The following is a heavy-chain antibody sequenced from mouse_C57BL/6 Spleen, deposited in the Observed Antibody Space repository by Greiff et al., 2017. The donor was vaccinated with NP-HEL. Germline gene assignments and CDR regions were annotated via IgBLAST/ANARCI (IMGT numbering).Heavy chain of an antibody. V-gene: IGHV1-64*01. J-gene: IGHJ2*01. D-gene: IGHD1-1*01. CDR2: IHPNSGST. CDR3: AREAVITTVEDY. Sequence: VQLQQPGAELVKPGASVKLSCKASGYTFTSYWMHWVKQRPGQGLEWIGMIHPNSGSTNYNEKFKSKATLTVDKSSSTAYMQLSSLTSEDSAVYCCAREAVITTVEDYWGQGTTLTVSS. CDR1: GYTFTSYW.